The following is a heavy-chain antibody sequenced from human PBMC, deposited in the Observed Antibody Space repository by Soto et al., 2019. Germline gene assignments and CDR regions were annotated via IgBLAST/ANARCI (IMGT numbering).Heavy chain of an antibody. V-gene: IGHV4-39*01. CDR2: IYYSGST. CDR3: ASSGRSEWYQLLFIYYYYYYMDV. D-gene: IGHD2-2*01. Sequence: SETLSLTCTVSGGSISSSSYYWGWIRQPPGKGLEWIGSIYYSGSTYYNPSLKSRVTISVDTSKNQFSLKLSSVTAADTAVYYCASSGRSEWYQLLFIYYYYYYMDVWGKGTTVTVSS. CDR1: GGSISSSSYY. J-gene: IGHJ6*03.